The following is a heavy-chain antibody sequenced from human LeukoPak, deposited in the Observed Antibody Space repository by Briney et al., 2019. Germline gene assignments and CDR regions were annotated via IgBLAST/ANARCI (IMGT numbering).Heavy chain of an antibody. CDR3: ARAAAAGPYYFDY. D-gene: IGHD6-13*01. CDR1: GYTFTSYY. CDR2: INPSGGGT. Sequence: ASVKVSCKASGYTFTSYYMHWVRQAPGQGLEWMGIINPSGGGTSYAQKFQGRVTMTRDTSTSTVYMKLSSLRSEDTAVYYCARAAAAGPYYFDYWGQGTLVTVSS. V-gene: IGHV1-46*01. J-gene: IGHJ4*02.